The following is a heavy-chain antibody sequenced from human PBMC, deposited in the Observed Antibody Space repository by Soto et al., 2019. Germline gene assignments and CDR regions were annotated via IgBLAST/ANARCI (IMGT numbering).Heavy chain of an antibody. CDR3: ARGGKGVRHFYGLDV. D-gene: IGHD2-8*01. V-gene: IGHV5-51*01. J-gene: IGHJ6*02. CDR2: FYPDDSDT. CDR1: VDSFTTYW. Sequence: DSLKISCVYDVDSFTTYWLALVLQMPGQGLEWMGIFYPDDSDTRYNPSFQGQVTISADKSIRTAYLQWNSMKASDTAMYFCARGGKGVRHFYGLDVWGQGTKVTV.